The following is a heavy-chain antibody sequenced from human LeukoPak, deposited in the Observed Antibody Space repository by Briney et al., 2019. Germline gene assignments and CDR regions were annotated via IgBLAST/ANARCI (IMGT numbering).Heavy chain of an antibody. Sequence: QPGGSLRLSCTASGLTASSNYMTWVRQAPGKGLEWVSLIYSGGDTYYADSVKGRFTISRDNSKNTLYLQMNSLRAEDTAVYYCARDVVGLTYYFDYWGQGTLVTVSS. CDR2: IYSGGDT. J-gene: IGHJ4*02. CDR3: ARDVVGLTYYFDY. V-gene: IGHV3-53*01. D-gene: IGHD1-26*01. CDR1: GLTASSNY.